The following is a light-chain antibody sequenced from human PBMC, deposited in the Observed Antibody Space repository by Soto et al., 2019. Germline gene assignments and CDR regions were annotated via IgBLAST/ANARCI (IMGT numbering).Light chain of an antibody. CDR2: GAS. CDR1: QGVSGSY. CDR3: QQVSSSTLR. J-gene: IGKJ5*01. V-gene: IGKV3-20*01. Sequence: NALTQNPGTLFVSGKFGAAVSCRSSQGVSGSYFAWYQQKPGQAPRLLTHGASSRATGIPDRFSGSGSGTDFTLTISSLEPEDFAVYYCQQVSSSTLRFGEGTRLDFK.